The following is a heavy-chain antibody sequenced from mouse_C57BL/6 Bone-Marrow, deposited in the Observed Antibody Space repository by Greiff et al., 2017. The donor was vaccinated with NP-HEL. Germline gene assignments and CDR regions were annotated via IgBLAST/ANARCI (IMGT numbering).Heavy chain of an antibody. Sequence: VHLVESGGGLVKPGGSLKLSCAASGFTFSSYAMSWVRQTPEKRLEWVATISDGGSYTYYPDNVKGRFTISRDNAKNNLYLQMSHLKSEDTAMYYCARGPYGYDVWGTGTTVTVSS. CDR2: ISDGGSYT. J-gene: IGHJ1*03. CDR1: GFTFSSYA. CDR3: ARGPYGYDV. D-gene: IGHD2-2*01. V-gene: IGHV5-4*01.